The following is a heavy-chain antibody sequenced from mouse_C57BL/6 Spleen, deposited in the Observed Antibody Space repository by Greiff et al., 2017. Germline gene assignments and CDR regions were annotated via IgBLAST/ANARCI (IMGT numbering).Heavy chain of an antibody. J-gene: IGHJ2*01. Sequence: VQLQQPGAELVKPGASVKMSCKASGYTFTSYWITWVKQRPGQGLEWIGDIYPGSGSTNYNEKFKSKATLTVDTSSSPAYMQLTSLTSDDSAVSYCSSSRYYYGSSSYFDYWGQGTPLTVSS. V-gene: IGHV1-55*01. CDR3: SSSRYYYGSSSYFDY. CDR2: IYPGSGST. D-gene: IGHD1-1*01. CDR1: GYTFTSYW.